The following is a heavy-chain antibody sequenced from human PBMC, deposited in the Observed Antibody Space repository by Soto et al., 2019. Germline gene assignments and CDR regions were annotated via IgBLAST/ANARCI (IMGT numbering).Heavy chain of an antibody. CDR3: AGGTGRLIDY. CDR1: GFTFSSYW. J-gene: IGHJ4*02. Sequence: EVQLMESGGSLVQPGGSLRLSCAGSGFTFSSYWMNWVRQAPGKGLEWVANIKQDGSEKYYVDSVKGRFSISRDNAQNSMYLQMNSLRAEDTAVYYRAGGTGRLIDYWGQGTLVTVSS. V-gene: IGHV3-7*04. CDR2: IKQDGSEK.